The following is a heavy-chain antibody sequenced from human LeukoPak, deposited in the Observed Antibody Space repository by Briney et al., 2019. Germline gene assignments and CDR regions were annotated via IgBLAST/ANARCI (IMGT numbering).Heavy chain of an antibody. J-gene: IGHJ3*02. CDR1: GYSISSGYY. Sequence: SETLSLTCTVSGYSISSGYYWGWIRQPPGKGLEWIGSIYHSGSTYYNPSLKSRVTISVDTSKNQFSLKLSSVTAADTAAYYCARDSNYYDSSGYYPINDAFDIWGQGTMVTVSS. V-gene: IGHV4-38-2*02. CDR3: ARDSNYYDSSGYYPINDAFDI. D-gene: IGHD3-22*01. CDR2: IYHSGST.